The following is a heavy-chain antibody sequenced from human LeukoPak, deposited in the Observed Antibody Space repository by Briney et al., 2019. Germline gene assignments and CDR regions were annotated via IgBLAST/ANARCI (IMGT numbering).Heavy chain of an antibody. Sequence: AGGSLRLSSAASGFTFSSYWMSWVRQAPGKGLEWVANIKQDGSEKYYVDSVKGRFTISRDNAKNSLYLQMNGLRAEDTAVYYCARQGGSFFSFSTFFDYWGQGTLVTVSS. V-gene: IGHV3-7*01. CDR1: GFTFSSYW. D-gene: IGHD1-26*01. CDR2: IKQDGSEK. CDR3: ARQGGSFFSFSTFFDY. J-gene: IGHJ4*02.